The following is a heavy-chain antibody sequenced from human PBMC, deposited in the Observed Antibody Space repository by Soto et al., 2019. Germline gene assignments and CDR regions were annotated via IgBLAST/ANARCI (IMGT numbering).Heavy chain of an antibody. Sequence: GGSLRLSCAASGFTFRSYAMSWVRQAPGKGLEWVSAISGSGGSTYYADSVKGRFTISRDNSKNTLYLKMNSLRAEDTAVYYCAKETETMVRGVIPFRYFDYWGQGTLGTVSS. CDR1: GFTFRSYA. CDR2: ISGSGGST. J-gene: IGHJ4*02. V-gene: IGHV3-23*01. CDR3: AKETETMVRGVIPFRYFDY. D-gene: IGHD3-10*01.